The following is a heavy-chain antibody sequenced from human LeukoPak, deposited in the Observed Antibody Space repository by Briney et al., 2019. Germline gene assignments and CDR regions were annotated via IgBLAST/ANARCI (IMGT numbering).Heavy chain of an antibody. Sequence: PSETLSLTCTVSGGSISSSSYYWGWIRQPPGKGLEWIGSIYYSGSTYYNPSLKSRVTISVDTSKNQFSLKLSSVTAADTAVYYCARGMDRNYGDYEEYWGQGTLVTVSS. CDR3: ARGMDRNYGDYEEY. D-gene: IGHD4-17*01. CDR1: GGSISSSSYY. CDR2: IYYSGST. V-gene: IGHV4-39*07. J-gene: IGHJ4*02.